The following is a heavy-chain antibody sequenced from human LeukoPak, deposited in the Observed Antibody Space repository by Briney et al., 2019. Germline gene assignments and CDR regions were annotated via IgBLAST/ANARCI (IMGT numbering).Heavy chain of an antibody. J-gene: IGHJ4*02. D-gene: IGHD5-24*01. CDR3: ARGRRDGYNWYYFDY. CDR2: IYTSGST. V-gene: IGHV4-61*02. CDR1: GGSISSGSYF. Sequence: SETLSLTCTVSGGSISSGSYFWSWIRQPAGKGLEWIGRIYTSGSTNYNPSLKSRVTISVETSKNQFSLNLSSVTAADTAVYYCARGRRDGYNWYYFDYWGQGTLVTVSS.